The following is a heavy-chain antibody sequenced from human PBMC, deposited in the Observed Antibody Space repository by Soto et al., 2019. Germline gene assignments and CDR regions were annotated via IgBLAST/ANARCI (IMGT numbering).Heavy chain of an antibody. J-gene: IGHJ6*02. CDR2: IYNTGST. CDR3: ARDLWGYCGTDCYPLDV. V-gene: IGHV4-59*01. CDR1: GGSISGCY. D-gene: IGHD2-21*02. Sequence: SETLSLTCTVSGGSISGCYWSWIRQPPGKGLEWIGYIYNTGSTVYNPSFKSRVTISVDTSKNQFSLKLNSVTAADTAVYYCARDLWGYCGTDCYPLDVWGQGTTVTAP.